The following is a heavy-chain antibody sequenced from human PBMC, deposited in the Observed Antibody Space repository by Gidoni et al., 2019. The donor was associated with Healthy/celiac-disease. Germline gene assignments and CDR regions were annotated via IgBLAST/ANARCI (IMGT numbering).Heavy chain of an antibody. V-gene: IGHV1-3*01. CDR2: INAGNGNT. Sequence: QVQLVQSGAEVKKPGASVKVSCKATGYTFPSYAMHWGRQAPGQRLEWMGWINAGNGNTKYSQKFQGSFTITRDTSASTAYMELSSLRSEDTAVYYCAREDSSGIFDYWGQGTLVTVSS. J-gene: IGHJ4*02. D-gene: IGHD3-22*01. CDR1: GYTFPSYA. CDR3: AREDSSGIFDY.